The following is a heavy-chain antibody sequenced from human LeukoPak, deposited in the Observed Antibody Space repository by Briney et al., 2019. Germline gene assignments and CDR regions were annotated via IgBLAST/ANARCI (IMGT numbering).Heavy chain of an antibody. CDR1: GFTVSDYY. Sequence: GGSLRLSCAVSGFTVSDYYMSWVRQAPGKGLEWVSAISGSGGSAYYADSVKGRFTISRDNSKNTLYLQMNSLRAEDTAVYYCAKDKQLVRPPLDYWGQGTLVTVSS. V-gene: IGHV3-23*01. CDR3: AKDKQLVRPPLDY. CDR2: ISGSGGSA. J-gene: IGHJ4*02. D-gene: IGHD6-6*01.